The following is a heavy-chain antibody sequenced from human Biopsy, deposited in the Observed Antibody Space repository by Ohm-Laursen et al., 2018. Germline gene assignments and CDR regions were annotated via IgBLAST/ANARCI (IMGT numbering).Heavy chain of an antibody. CDR2: IFYDGSNT. V-gene: IGHV3-30*18. CDR1: GFTFNNYG. Sequence: SLRLSRAASGFTFNNYGMQWVRQAPGKGLEWVAFIFYDGSNTYYADSVKGRFTISRDNSRDTLYLQMSSLRAVDTAVYYCAKDRYNYTPIGGFSMDVWGQGTTVTVSS. CDR3: AKDRYNYTPIGGFSMDV. J-gene: IGHJ6*02. D-gene: IGHD5-18*01.